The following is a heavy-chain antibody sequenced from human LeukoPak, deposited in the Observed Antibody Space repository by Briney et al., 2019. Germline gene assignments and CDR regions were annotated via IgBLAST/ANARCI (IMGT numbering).Heavy chain of an antibody. V-gene: IGHV3-21*01. CDR2: ISTSSSYI. CDR3: ARDSDIVTGSKSHFDY. CDR1: GFTFSSYS. D-gene: IGHD3-9*01. J-gene: IGHJ4*02. Sequence: GGSLRLSCAASGFTFSSYSMNWVRQAPGNGLEWVSSISTSSSYIYYTDSVKGRFTIPRDNAKNSLYLQMNSLRAEDTAVYYCARDSDIVTGSKSHFDYWGQGTLVTVSS.